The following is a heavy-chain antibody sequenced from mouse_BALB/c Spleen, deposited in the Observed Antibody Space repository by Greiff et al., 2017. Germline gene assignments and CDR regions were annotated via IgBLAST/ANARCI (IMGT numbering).Heavy chain of an antibody. CDR2: IDPETGGT. CDR1: GYTFTDYE. V-gene: IGHV1-15*01. CDR3: SAYYRYDLAMDY. Sequence: QVRLQQSGAELVRPGASVTLSCKASGYTFTDYEMHWVKQTPVHGLEWIGAIDPETGGTAYNQKFKGKATLTADKSSSTAYMELRSLTSEDSAVYYCSAYYRYDLAMDYWGQGTSVTVSS. D-gene: IGHD2-14*01. J-gene: IGHJ4*01.